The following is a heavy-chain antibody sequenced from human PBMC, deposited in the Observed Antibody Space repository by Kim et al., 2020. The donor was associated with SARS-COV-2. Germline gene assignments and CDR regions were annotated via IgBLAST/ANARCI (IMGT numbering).Heavy chain of an antibody. J-gene: IGHJ1*01. CDR2: ISSGGDTT. V-gene: IGHV3-48*03. CDR1: GFTFSSYE. D-gene: IGHD3-22*01. Sequence: GGSLRLSCAASGFTFSSYEMNWVRQAPGRGLEWVSYISSGGDTTHYADSVKGRFTFSRDNAKKSLYLQMNSLRAEDTAVYYCTRVGENHYDSSGYSSQYFQHWGLGTLVTVSS. CDR3: TRVGENHYDSSGYSSQYFQH.